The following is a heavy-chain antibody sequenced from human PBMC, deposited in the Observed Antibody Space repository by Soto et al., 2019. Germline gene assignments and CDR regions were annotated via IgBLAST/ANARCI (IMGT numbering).Heavy chain of an antibody. D-gene: IGHD6-19*01. V-gene: IGHV5-51*01. J-gene: IGHJ5*02. Sequence: GESLKSSCKVSVYSFTSYLIALVRQMPGKGLECMGIIYPGDSDTRYSPSFEGQVTISADKSINTAYLQWSSLKASDSAMYYCARPFDSSGWYDHWGQGTLVTVSS. CDR2: IYPGDSDT. CDR1: VYSFTSYL. CDR3: ARPFDSSGWYDH.